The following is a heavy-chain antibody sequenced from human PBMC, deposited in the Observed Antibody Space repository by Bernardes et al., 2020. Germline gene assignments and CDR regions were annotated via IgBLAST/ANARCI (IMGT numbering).Heavy chain of an antibody. V-gene: IGHV5-51*01. J-gene: IGHJ6*03. Sequence: GASLKIPRKGSGYSLTSYWSGWVRPMPGKGLEWMGIIYPGDSDTRYSPSFQGQVTISADKSISTAYLQWSSLKASDTAMYYCARRKGIVGATSRNIHYMDVWGKGTTVTVSS. CDR2: IYPGDSDT. D-gene: IGHD1-26*01. CDR3: ARRKGIVGATSRNIHYMDV. CDR1: GYSLTSYW.